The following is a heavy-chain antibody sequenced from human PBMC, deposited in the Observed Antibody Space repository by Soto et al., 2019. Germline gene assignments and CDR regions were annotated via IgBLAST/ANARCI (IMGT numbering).Heavy chain of an antibody. D-gene: IGHD3-3*01. CDR3: VKDGASRFFEWLVPVR. V-gene: IGHV3-64D*06. Sequence: GGSLRLSCSASGFTFSSYAMHWVRQAPGKGLEYVSAISTNGVSTYYADSVKGRFTISRDNSKNTLYLQMSSLKPEDTAVYYCVKDGASRFFEWLVPVRWGQVTLVTVPS. J-gene: IGHJ4*02. CDR1: GFTFSSYA. CDR2: ISTNGVST.